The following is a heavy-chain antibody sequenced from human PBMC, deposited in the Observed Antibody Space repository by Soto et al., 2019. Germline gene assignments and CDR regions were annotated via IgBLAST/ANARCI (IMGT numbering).Heavy chain of an antibody. CDR1: GFTFSSYA. J-gene: IGHJ5*02. V-gene: IGHV3-23*01. Sequence: EVQLLESGGGLVQPGGSLRLSCAASGFTFSSYAMNWVRQAPGKGLDWVSAISGSGGSTYYADSVKGRFTISRDNSKNTLYLQMNSLRVDDTAVYYCAKGIVGARDGWCDPWGQGTLVTVSS. CDR2: ISGSGGST. CDR3: AKGIVGARDGWCDP. D-gene: IGHD1-26*01.